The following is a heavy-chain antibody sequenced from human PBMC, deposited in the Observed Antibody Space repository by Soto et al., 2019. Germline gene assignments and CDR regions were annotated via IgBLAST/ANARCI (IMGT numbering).Heavy chain of an antibody. D-gene: IGHD3-16*01. CDR2: IYYTGST. CDR1: GDSVSSGSYY. Sequence: QVQLEESGPGLVKPLETLSLTCTVSGDSVSSGSYYWSWIRQPPGKGLEWIGYIYYTGSTNYNPSLTSRVTISVDRSKNHFSLKLSSVTAADTAVYYCARDYDYVWGSSHYFDHWGQGTLVTVSS. J-gene: IGHJ4*02. CDR3: ARDYDYVWGSSHYFDH. V-gene: IGHV4-61*03.